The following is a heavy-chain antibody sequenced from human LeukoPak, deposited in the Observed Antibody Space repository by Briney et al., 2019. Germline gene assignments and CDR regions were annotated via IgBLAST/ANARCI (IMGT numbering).Heavy chain of an antibody. CDR1: GFTFREYS. CDR2: IRSNGRDT. Sequence: GGSLRLSCAASGFTFREYSMSWVRQAPGKGLEWVSNIRSNGRDTYYIDSVKGRFTISRDNSKNTLYLQMNSLRAEDPAVYYCAKGGSTTYFDPWGQGTLVTVSS. CDR3: AKGGSTTYFDP. J-gene: IGHJ5*02. D-gene: IGHD1-14*01. V-gene: IGHV3-23*05.